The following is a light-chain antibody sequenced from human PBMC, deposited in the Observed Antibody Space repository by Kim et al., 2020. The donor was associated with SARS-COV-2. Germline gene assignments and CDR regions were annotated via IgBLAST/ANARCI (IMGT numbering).Light chain of an antibody. CDR1: SSDVGSSTL. J-gene: IGLJ3*02. V-gene: IGLV2-23*02. Sequence: QSLTISCTGPSSDVGSSTLVSWYQHHPGKVPKVVIYEVNKRPSGVSYRFSGSKSGHTASPTISGLQAEDEADYYCCAYAPSSTFVLFGGGTQLTVL. CDR2: EVN. CDR3: CAYAPSSTFVL.